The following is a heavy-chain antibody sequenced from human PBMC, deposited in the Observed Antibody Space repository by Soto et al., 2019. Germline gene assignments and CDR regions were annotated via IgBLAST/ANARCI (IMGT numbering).Heavy chain of an antibody. J-gene: IGHJ4*02. D-gene: IGHD6-19*01. V-gene: IGHV3-21*01. Sequence: EVQLVESGGGLVKPGGSLRLSCAASGFTFSSYSMNWVRQAPGKGLEWVSSISSSSSYIYYADSVKGRFTISRDNAKNSLDLQMNSLRAEDTAVYYCARDPRYSSGWYYFDYWGQGTLVTVSS. CDR2: ISSSSSYI. CDR3: ARDPRYSSGWYYFDY. CDR1: GFTFSSYS.